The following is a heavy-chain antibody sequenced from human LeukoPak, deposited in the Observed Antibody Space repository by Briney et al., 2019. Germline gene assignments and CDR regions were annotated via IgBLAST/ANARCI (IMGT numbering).Heavy chain of an antibody. D-gene: IGHD3-10*01. Sequence: SVKVSCKASVGTFSSYAISWVRQAPGEGREWMGRIIPIFVIANYAQKFQGRVTITADKSTSTASMALRSLRSEDTAVYYCAREWFGELHFDYWGQGTLVTVSS. CDR1: VGTFSSYA. V-gene: IGHV1-69*04. CDR3: AREWFGELHFDY. CDR2: IIPIFVIA. J-gene: IGHJ4*02.